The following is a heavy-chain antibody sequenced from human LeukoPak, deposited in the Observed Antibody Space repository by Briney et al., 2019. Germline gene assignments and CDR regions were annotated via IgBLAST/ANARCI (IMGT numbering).Heavy chain of an antibody. Sequence: ASVKVSCKASGGTFTSYDINWVRQATGQGLEWMGWMNPNSGNTGYAQKFQGRVTITRNTSISTAYMELSSLRSEDTAVYYCARSYSGYDWDFDYWGQGTLVTVSS. V-gene: IGHV1-8*03. CDR3: ARSYSGYDWDFDY. J-gene: IGHJ4*02. D-gene: IGHD5-12*01. CDR2: MNPNSGNT. CDR1: GGTFTSYD.